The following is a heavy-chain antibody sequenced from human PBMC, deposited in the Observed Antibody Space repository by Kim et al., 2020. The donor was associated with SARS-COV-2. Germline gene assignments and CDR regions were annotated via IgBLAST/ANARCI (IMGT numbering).Heavy chain of an antibody. D-gene: IGHD6-13*01. Sequence: ASVKVSCKASGYTFSNYGISWVRQAPGQGLEWMGWISAYNGNTNYAQNLQGRVTLTTDTSTSIAYMEMRSLRSDDTAMYYCARDLGKIIAAVGDFWGQGTLVTVSS. CDR3: ARDLGKIIAAVGDF. CDR1: GYTFSNYG. CDR2: ISAYNGNT. J-gene: IGHJ4*02. V-gene: IGHV1-18*01.